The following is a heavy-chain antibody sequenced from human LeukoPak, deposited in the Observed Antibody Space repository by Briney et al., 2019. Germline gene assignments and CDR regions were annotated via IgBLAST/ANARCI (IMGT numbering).Heavy chain of an antibody. CDR2: ISGSGDYT. J-gene: IGHJ4*02. D-gene: IGHD3-22*01. CDR3: ARAQGLVGGYYRTYYFDY. V-gene: IGHV3-23*01. Sequence: GGSLRLSCAASGFTFSNYAMSWVRQAPGKGLEWVSGISGSGDYTYYADSLKGRFTISRDNAKNSLYLQMNSLRAEDTAVYYCARAQGLVGGYYRTYYFDYWGQGTLVTVSS. CDR1: GFTFSNYA.